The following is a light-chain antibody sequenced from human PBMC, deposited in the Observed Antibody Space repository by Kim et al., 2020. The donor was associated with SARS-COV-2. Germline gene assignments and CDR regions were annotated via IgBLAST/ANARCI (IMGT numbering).Light chain of an antibody. CDR2: LGS. CDR1: QSLLYSNGYNY. J-gene: IGKJ5*01. Sequence: EIVMTQSPLSLPVTPGEPASISCRSSQSLLYSNGYNYLDWYLQKPGQSPQVLIYLGSNRASGVSDRFSGSGSGTDFTLKISRVEAEDVGVYYCMQALQTPRTFGQGTRLEIK. CDR3: MQALQTPRT. V-gene: IGKV2-28*01.